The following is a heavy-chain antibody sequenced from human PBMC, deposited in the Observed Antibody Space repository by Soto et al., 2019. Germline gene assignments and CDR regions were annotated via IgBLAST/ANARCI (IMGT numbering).Heavy chain of an antibody. CDR3: ARDRRDGYNSIDY. J-gene: IGHJ4*02. D-gene: IGHD5-12*01. CDR1: GGSISSSNW. Sequence: TLSLTCAVSGGSISSSNWWSWVRQPPGKGLEWIGEIYHSGSTNYNPSLKSRVTISVDKSKNQFSLKLSSVTAADTAVYYCARDRRDGYNSIDYWGQGTLVTVSS. CDR2: IYHSGST. V-gene: IGHV4-4*02.